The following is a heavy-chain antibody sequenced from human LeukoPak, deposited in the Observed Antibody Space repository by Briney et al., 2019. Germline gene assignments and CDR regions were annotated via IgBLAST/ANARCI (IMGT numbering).Heavy chain of an antibody. D-gene: IGHD5-12*01. CDR1: GFTFSSYE. V-gene: IGHV3-48*03. J-gene: IGHJ5*02. Sequence: GGSLRLSCAASGFTFSSYEMNWVRQAPGKGLEWVSYISSSGSTIYYADSVKGRFTISRDNAKNSLYLQMNSLRAEDTAVYYCAKEENGGYDSWGQGTLVTVSS. CDR3: AKEENGGYDS. CDR2: ISSSGSTI.